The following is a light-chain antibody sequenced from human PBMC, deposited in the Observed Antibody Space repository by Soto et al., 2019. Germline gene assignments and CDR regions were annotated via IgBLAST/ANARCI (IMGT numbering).Light chain of an antibody. J-gene: IGLJ2*01. CDR3: AAWDDSLNGHVV. CDR2: SNN. V-gene: IGLV1-44*01. CDR1: SSNIGSNT. Sequence: QSVLTQPPSASGTPGQRVTISCSGRSSNIGSNTVNWYQQLPGTAPKLLIYSNNQRPSGVPDRFSGSKSGTSASLAISGLQAEEEADYYCAAWDDSLNGHVVFGGGTKLTVL.